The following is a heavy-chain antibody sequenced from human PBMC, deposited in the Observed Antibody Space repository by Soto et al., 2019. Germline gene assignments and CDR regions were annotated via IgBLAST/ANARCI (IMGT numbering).Heavy chain of an antibody. CDR2: IYYSGST. CDR3: ASRGSSWYEGNYYYYYMDV. CDR1: GGSISSSSYY. Sequence: SETLSLTCTVSGGSISSSSYYWGWIRQPPGKGLEWIGSIYYSGSTYYNPSLKSRVTISVDTSKNQFSLKLSSVTAADTAVYYCASRGSSWYEGNYYYYYMDVWGKGTTVTVSS. V-gene: IGHV4-39*01. J-gene: IGHJ6*03. D-gene: IGHD6-13*01.